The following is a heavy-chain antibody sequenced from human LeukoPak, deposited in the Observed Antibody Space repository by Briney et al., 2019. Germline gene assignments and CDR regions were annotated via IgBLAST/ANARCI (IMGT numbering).Heavy chain of an antibody. CDR2: ISRSSSSK. CDR3: VREDPSEYGSIDY. V-gene: IGHV3-48*02. Sequence: PGGSLRLSCAASGFTFSSYSMNWVRQAPGKGLEWAAYISRSSSSKHYADSVKGRFTISRDNAKNSLYLQMSSLRDEDTAVYYCVREDPSEYGSIDYWGQGTLVTVSS. D-gene: IGHD3-10*01. CDR1: GFTFSSYS. J-gene: IGHJ4*02.